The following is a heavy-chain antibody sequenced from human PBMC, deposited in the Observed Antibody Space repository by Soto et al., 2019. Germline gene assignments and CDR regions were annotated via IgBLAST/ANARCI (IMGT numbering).Heavy chain of an antibody. CDR2: LYDVDGS. V-gene: IGHV3-53*01. Sequence: GESLKISCAASGLTVSGKKYVAWVRQAPGKGLEWVSALYDVDGSFYADSVKGRFTTSSDSSKTTVYLQMNGLRPDDTAVYYCATWHEREHAYDVWGQGTTVTVSS. D-gene: IGHD1-1*01. CDR1: GLTVSGKKY. J-gene: IGHJ3*01. CDR3: ATWHEREHAYDV.